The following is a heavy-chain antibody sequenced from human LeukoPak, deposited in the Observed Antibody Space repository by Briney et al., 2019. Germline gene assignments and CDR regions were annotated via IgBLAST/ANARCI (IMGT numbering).Heavy chain of an antibody. D-gene: IGHD3-16*01. J-gene: IGHJ4*02. V-gene: IGHV4-39*01. CDR1: SGSISTSNYY. CDR2: IFYSGST. CDR3: ARQFITFGGVTNQLDY. Sequence: PSETLSLTCTVSSGSISTSNYYWGWVRQPPGKALEWIGNIFYSGSTYYSPSLKSRVTISVDTSKNQFSLKLSSVTAADTAVYYCARQFITFGGVTNQLDYWGQGTLVTVSS.